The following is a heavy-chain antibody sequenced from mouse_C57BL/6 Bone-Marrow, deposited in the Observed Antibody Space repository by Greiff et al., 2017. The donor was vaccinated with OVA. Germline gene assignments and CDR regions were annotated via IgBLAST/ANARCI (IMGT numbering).Heavy chain of an antibody. CDR3: ASPYYSPHWYFDV. CDR2: ISSGGSYT. CDR1: GFTFSSYG. V-gene: IGHV5-6*01. Sequence: EVKLVESGGDLVKPGGSLKLSCAASGFTFSSYGMSWVRQTPDKRLEWVATISSGGSYTYYPDSVKGRFTISRDNAKNTLYLQMSSLKSEDTAMYYCASPYYSPHWYFDVWGTGTTVTVAS. J-gene: IGHJ1*03. D-gene: IGHD2-12*01.